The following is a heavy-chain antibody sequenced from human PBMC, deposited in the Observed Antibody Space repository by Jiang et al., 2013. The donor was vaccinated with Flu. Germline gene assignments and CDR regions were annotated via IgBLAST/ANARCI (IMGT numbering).Heavy chain of an antibody. V-gene: IGHV4-38-2*02. Sequence: EWIGSIYHSGSTYYNPSLKSRVTISVDTSKNQFSLKLSSVTAADTAVYYCARGGLAAPGRDWFDPWGQGTLVTVSS. CDR2: IYHSGST. D-gene: IGHD6-13*01. J-gene: IGHJ5*02. CDR3: ARGGLAAPGRDWFDP.